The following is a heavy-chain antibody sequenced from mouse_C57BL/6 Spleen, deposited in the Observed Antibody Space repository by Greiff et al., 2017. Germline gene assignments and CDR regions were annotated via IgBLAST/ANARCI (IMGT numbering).Heavy chain of an antibody. CDR3: AINYGSSYGDY. CDR2: IYPGDGDT. J-gene: IGHJ2*01. V-gene: IGHV1-82*01. D-gene: IGHD1-1*01. Sequence: VQLQQSGPELVKPGASVKISCKASSYAFSSSWMNWVKQRPGKGLEWIGRIYPGDGDTNYNGKFKGKATLTADKSSSTAYMQLSSLTSEDSAVYFCAINYGSSYGDYWGQGTTLTVSS. CDR1: SYAFSSSW.